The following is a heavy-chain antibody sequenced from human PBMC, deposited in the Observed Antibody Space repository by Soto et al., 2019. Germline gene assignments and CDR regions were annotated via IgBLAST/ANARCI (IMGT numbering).Heavy chain of an antibody. J-gene: IGHJ4*02. CDR1: GGSISSYY. V-gene: IGHV4-39*01. CDR2: IYYSGST. Sequence: SETLSLTCTVSGGSISSYYWGWIRQPPGKGLEWIGSIYYSGSTYYNPSLKSRVTISVDTSKNQFSLKLSSVTAADTAVYYCAKRIQITGAARFDSWGQGTLVTVSS. D-gene: IGHD5-18*01. CDR3: AKRIQITGAARFDS.